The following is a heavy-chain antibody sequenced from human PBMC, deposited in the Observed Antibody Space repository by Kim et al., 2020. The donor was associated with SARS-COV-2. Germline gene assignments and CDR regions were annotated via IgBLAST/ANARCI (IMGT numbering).Heavy chain of an antibody. CDR2: ISYDGSNK. D-gene: IGHD3-9*01. CDR1: GFTFSSYG. Sequence: GGSLRLSCAASGFTFSSYGMHWVRQAPGKGLEWVAVISYDGSNKYYAASVKGRFTISRDNSKNTLYLQMNSLRAEDTAVYYCAKDGLTYYDILTGYPYGMDVWGQGTTVTVSS. V-gene: IGHV3-30*18. CDR3: AKDGLTYYDILTGYPYGMDV. J-gene: IGHJ6*02.